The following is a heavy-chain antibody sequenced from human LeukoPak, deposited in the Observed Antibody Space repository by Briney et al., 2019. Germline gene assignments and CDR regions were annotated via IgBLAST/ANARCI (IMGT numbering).Heavy chain of an antibody. D-gene: IGHD2-21*02. CDR3: ARDEVTHKGGYFDS. J-gene: IGHJ4*02. CDR1: GFTVSSSY. CDR2: IYSGGST. Sequence: GGSLRLSCAASGFTVSSSYMSWVRQAPGKGLEWVSFIYSGGSTHYADSVKGIFTISRDISKNTVYLQMNNLRAEDTAVYYCARDEVTHKGGYFDSWGQGTLVTVSS. V-gene: IGHV3-66*01.